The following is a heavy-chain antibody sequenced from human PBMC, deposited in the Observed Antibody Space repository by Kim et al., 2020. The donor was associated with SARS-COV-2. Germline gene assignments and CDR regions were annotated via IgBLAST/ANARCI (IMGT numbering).Heavy chain of an antibody. Sequence: GGSLRLSCAASGFTFSNAWMSWVRQAPGKGLEWVGRIKSKTDGGTTDYAAPVKGRFTISRDDSKNTLYLQMNSLKTEDTAVYYCTTDTIPPLVTMIVVVSRGYFQHWGQGTLVTVSS. CDR2: IKSKTDGGTT. CDR3: TTDTIPPLVTMIVVVSRGYFQH. CDR1: GFTFSNAW. D-gene: IGHD3-22*01. J-gene: IGHJ1*01. V-gene: IGHV3-15*01.